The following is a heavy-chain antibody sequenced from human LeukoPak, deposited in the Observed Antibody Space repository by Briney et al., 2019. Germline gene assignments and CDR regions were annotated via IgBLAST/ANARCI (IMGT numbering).Heavy chain of an antibody. CDR2: ISAYNGNT. D-gene: IGHD3-22*01. V-gene: IGHV1-18*01. J-gene: IGHJ4*02. Sequence: GASVKVSCKASGYTFTSYGISWVRQAPGQGLEWMGWISAYNGNTNYAQKLQGRVTMTTDTSTSTAYMELRSLRSDDTAVYYRARTYYYDSSGYYYLDLDYWGQGTLVTVSS. CDR3: ARTYYYDSSGYYYLDLDY. CDR1: GYTFTSYG.